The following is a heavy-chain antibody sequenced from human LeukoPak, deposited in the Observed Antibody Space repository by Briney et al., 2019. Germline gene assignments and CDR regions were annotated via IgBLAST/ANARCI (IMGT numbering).Heavy chain of an antibody. J-gene: IGHJ4*02. CDR3: ARYDVWGTYRAFDY. V-gene: IGHV4-38-2*02. D-gene: IGHD3-16*02. CDR1: GYSISSDYY. Sequence: SETLSLTCSVSGYSISSDYYWGCIRQPPGKGLEWIGFIYYSGSTYYNPSLKSRVTISVDTSKNQFSLKLSPVTAADTAMYYCARYDVWGTYRAFDYWGQGTLVTVSS. CDR2: IYYSGST.